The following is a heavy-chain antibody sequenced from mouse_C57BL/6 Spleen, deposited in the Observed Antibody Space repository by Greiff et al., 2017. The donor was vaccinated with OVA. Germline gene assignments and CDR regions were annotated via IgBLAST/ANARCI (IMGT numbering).Heavy chain of an antibody. CDR2: FYPGSGSI. D-gene: IGHD2-1*01. CDR3: ARHEEDGNYLHWYFDV. Sequence: QVQLKQSGAELVKPGASVKLSCKASGYTFTEYTIHWVKQRSGQGLEWIGWFYPGSGSIKYNEKFKDKATLTADKSSSTVYMELSRLTSEDSAVYFCARHEEDGNYLHWYFDVWGTGTTVTVSS. V-gene: IGHV1-62-2*01. J-gene: IGHJ1*03. CDR1: GYTFTEYT.